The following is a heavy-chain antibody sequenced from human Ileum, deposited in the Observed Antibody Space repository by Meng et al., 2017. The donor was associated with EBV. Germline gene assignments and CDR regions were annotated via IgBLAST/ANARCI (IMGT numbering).Heavy chain of an antibody. Sequence: QVQLAESGPGLVKPSETLSLTCTFSGGSISSYYWSWIRQPQGKGLEWIGYIYYSGSTNYNPSLKSRVTISVDTSKNQFSLNLSSVTAADTAVYYCARGGWSLDYWGQGTLVTVSS. V-gene: IGHV4-59*08. J-gene: IGHJ4*02. CDR3: ARGGWSLDY. D-gene: IGHD2-15*01. CDR2: IYYSGST. CDR1: GGSISSYY.